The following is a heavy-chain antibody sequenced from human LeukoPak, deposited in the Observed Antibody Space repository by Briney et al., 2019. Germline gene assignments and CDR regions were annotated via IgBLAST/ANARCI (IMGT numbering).Heavy chain of an antibody. V-gene: IGHV4-34*01. CDR1: GGSFSGYY. D-gene: IGHD2-15*01. CDR3: ARGEVGYCSGGSCYEDFDY. Sequence: SETLSLTCAVYGGSFSGYYWSWIRQPPGKGLEWIGEINHSGSTNYNPSLKSRVTISVDTSKNQFSLKLSSVTGADTAVYYCARGEVGYCSGGSCYEDFDYWGQGTLVTVSS. CDR2: INHSGST. J-gene: IGHJ4*02.